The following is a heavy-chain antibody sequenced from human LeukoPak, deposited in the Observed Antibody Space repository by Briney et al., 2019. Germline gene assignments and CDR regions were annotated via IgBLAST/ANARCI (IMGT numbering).Heavy chain of an antibody. V-gene: IGHV4-38-2*01. CDR1: DSSISSGYF. D-gene: IGHD4-17*01. J-gene: IGHJ4*02. CDR2: LYHSGST. CDR3: ATLLSDYGAHYFDS. Sequence: SETLSLTCAVSDSSISSGYFWGWIRQPPGKGLEWIGTLYHSGSTYYNPSLKSRVAISPDTSKTQFSLKLSSVTAADTALYYCATLLSDYGAHYFDSWGQGALVTVSS.